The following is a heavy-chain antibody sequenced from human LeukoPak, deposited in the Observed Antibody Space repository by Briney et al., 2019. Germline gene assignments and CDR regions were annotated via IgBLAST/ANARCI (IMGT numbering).Heavy chain of an antibody. CDR1: GFTFSNYW. CDR3: ARDFDWLPDLKLNWYFDL. CDR2: IRQDGSEK. D-gene: IGHD3-9*01. V-gene: IGHV3-7*01. Sequence: GGSLRLSCAASGFTFSNYWMSWVRQAPGKGLEWVANIRQDGSEKFYVDSVKGRFIISRDNAKNSLSLQMNSLRVEDTAVYYCARDFDWLPDLKLNWYFDLWGRGTLLTVSS. J-gene: IGHJ2*01.